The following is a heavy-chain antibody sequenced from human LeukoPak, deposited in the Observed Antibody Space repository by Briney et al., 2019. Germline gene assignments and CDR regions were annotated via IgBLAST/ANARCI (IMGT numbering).Heavy chain of an antibody. CDR3: HKEANYFDS. CDR1: GITLSNYG. Sequence: GGSLRPSCAVSGITLSNYGMGWVRQAPGKGLEWVAGISDSGGSTNYADSVKGRFTISRDNPKNTLYFCAKRGVVIRVILVGFHKEANYFDSWGQGALVTVSS. D-gene: IGHD3-10*01. CDR2: ISDSGGST. J-gene: IGHJ4*02. V-gene: IGHV3-23*01.